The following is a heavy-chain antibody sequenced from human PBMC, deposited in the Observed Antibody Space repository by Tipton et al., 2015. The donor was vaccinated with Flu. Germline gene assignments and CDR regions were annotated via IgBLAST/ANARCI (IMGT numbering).Heavy chain of an antibody. J-gene: IGHJ4*02. CDR1: GGSISSGSYY. CDR3: ARLSGSYALDY. D-gene: IGHD1-26*01. Sequence: TLSLTCTVSGGSISSGSYYWSWIRQPAGKGLEWIGRIYTSESTNYNPSLKSRVTISVDTSKNQFSLKLSSVTAADTAVYYCARLSGSYALDYWGQGTLVTVSS. V-gene: IGHV4-61*02. CDR2: IYTSEST.